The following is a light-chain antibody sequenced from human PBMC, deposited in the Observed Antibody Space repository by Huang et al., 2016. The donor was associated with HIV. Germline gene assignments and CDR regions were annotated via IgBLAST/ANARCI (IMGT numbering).Light chain of an antibody. CDR1: QRVNNNY. Sequence: EIVLTQSPGTLSMSPGEKATLSCRASQRVNNNYFAWFQQKPGQAPRLLISGASSRATGIPDMFSGSGSGTDFTLTISRLEPEDFAVYYCQQYGSAPMTFGQGTKVEI. CDR3: QQYGSAPMT. V-gene: IGKV3-20*01. J-gene: IGKJ1*01. CDR2: GAS.